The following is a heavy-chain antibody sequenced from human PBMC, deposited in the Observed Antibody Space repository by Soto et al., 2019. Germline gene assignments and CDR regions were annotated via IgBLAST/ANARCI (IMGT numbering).Heavy chain of an antibody. CDR1: GFTFSDYG. CDR2: MSYAGSYK. Sequence: GESLRLSCAVPGFTFSDYGMHWVRQAPGKGREWGAVMSYAGSYKYYADSVKGRFTISRDLSGNTLFLQMNSLRLEDTAVYFCAKEMYPRTVLDSRSPWGDYWGQGTLVTVSS. D-gene: IGHD6-6*01. V-gene: IGHV3-30*18. CDR3: AKEMYPRTVLDSRSPWGDY. J-gene: IGHJ4*02.